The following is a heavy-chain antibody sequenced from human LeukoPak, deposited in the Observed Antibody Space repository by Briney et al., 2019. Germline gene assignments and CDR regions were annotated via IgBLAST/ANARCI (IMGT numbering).Heavy chain of an antibody. CDR3: ARRLVRGVIKAYFDY. CDR2: INHSGST. Sequence: SETLSLTCAVYGGSFSGYYWSWIRQPPGKGLEWIGEINHSGSTNYNPSLKSRVTISVDTSKNQFSLKLSSVTAADTAVYYCARRLVRGVIKAYFDYWGQGTLVTVSS. J-gene: IGHJ4*02. CDR1: GGSFSGYY. D-gene: IGHD3-10*01. V-gene: IGHV4-34*01.